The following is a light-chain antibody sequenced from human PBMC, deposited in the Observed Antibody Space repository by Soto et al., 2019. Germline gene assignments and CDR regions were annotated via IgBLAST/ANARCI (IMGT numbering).Light chain of an antibody. CDR1: QSISSY. J-gene: IGKJ1*01. Sequence: DIQMTQSPSSLSASLGDKVTITCLASQSISSYFSWYQQKPGKAPKLLINVASTLQSGVPSRFSGSGSGTDFTLTIRSLQSEDFAVYYCQQYNNWPRTFGQGTKVDIK. V-gene: IGKV1-39*01. CDR2: VAS. CDR3: QQYNNWPRT.